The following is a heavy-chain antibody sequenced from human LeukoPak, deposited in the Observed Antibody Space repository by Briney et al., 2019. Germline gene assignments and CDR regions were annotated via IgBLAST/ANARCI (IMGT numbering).Heavy chain of an antibody. CDR1: GFTFSSYA. V-gene: IGHV3-23*01. D-gene: IGHD2-21*02. J-gene: IGHJ4*02. CDR2: ISGSGGST. CDR3: ARDRRGAVTATSDSYYFDY. Sequence: PGGSLRLSCAASGFTFSSYAMSWVRQAPGKGLEWVSAISGSGGSTYYADSVKGRFTISRDISKNTLYLQMNSLTAEDTAVYYCARDRRGAVTATSDSYYFDYWGQGTLVTVSS.